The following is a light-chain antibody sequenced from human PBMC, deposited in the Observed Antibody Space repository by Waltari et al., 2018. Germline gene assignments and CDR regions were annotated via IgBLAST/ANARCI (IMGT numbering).Light chain of an antibody. CDR3: QHRSNWPLT. CDR2: DAS. V-gene: IGKV3-11*01. J-gene: IGKJ4*01. CDR1: QEVSSY. Sequence: SRPARQEVSSYFDWYQQKPDQAPRLLSYDASNRATGIPARFSGSGSGTDFTLTISSLEPEDFAVYYCQHRSNWPLTFGGGTKVEI.